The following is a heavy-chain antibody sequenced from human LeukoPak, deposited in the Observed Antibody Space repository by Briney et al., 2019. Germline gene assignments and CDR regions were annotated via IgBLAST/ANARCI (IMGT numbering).Heavy chain of an antibody. Sequence: GGSLRLSCAASGFTFSSYAMSWVRQAPGKGLEWVSAISGSGGSTYYADSVKGRFTISRDNSKNTLYLQMNSLSAEDTAVYFCVKDIFHWAFDIWGQGTMVTVSS. CDR3: VKDIFHWAFDI. V-gene: IGHV3-23*01. CDR2: ISGSGGST. CDR1: GFTFSSYA. J-gene: IGHJ3*02. D-gene: IGHD3-9*01.